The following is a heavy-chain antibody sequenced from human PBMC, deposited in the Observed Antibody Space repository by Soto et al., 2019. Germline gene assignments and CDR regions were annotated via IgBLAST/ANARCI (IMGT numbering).Heavy chain of an antibody. Sequence: SETLSLTCTVSGGSISSGGYYWSWIRQPPGKGLEWIGEINHSGSTNYNPSLKSRVTISVDTSKNQFSLKLSSVTAADTAVYYGAIAQGPRYHHDLRAFCGQGSPVPVSA. CDR1: GGSISSGGYY. J-gene: IGHJ4*01. CDR3: AIAQGPRYHHDLRAF. V-gene: IGHV4-39*07. D-gene: IGHD4-17*01. CDR2: INHSGST.